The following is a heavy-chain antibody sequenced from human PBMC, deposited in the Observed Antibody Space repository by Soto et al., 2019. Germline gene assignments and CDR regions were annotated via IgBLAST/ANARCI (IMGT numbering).Heavy chain of an antibody. J-gene: IGHJ4*02. V-gene: IGHV1-18*01. CDR3: ARGEIGSTVPPE. Sequence: QVRLVQSGAEVKKPGASVKVSCKAFGYTFSSYGISLVRQAPGQGLEWMGWISVYNGNTNNAQKLQSRGTMTTDTATSKAYMELRRLRSDDTAVYTCARGEIGSTVPPEWGRGTLVTVSS. CDR2: ISVYNGNT. CDR1: GYTFSSYG. D-gene: IGHD4-17*01.